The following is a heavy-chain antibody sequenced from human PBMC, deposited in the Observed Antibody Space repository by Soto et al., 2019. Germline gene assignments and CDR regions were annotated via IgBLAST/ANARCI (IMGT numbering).Heavy chain of an antibody. Sequence: SVKVSCKASGGTFSSYAISWVLQAPGQGLEWMGGIIPIFGTANYAQKFQGRVTITADESTSTAYMELSSLRSEDTAVYYCARDRELRFLGGGFDYWGQGTLVTVSS. CDR2: IIPIFGTA. J-gene: IGHJ4*02. CDR1: GGTFSSYA. CDR3: ARDRELRFLGGGFDY. V-gene: IGHV1-69*13. D-gene: IGHD3-3*01.